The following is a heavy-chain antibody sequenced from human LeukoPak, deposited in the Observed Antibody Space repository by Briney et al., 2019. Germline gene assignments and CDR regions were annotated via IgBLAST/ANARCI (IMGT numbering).Heavy chain of an antibody. D-gene: IGHD3-9*01. CDR1: GGSFSGYY. J-gene: IGHJ4*02. Sequence: SETLSLTCAVYGGSFSGYYWSWIRQPLGKGLEWIGEINHSGSTNYNPSLKSRVTISVDTSKNLFSLKLSSVTAADTAVYYCARGYDILTGYYTWGQGTLVTVSS. V-gene: IGHV4-34*01. CDR3: ARGYDILTGYYT. CDR2: INHSGST.